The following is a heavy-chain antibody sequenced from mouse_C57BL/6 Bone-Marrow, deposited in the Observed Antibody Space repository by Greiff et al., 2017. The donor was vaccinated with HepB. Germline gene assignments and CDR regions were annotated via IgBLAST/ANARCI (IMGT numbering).Heavy chain of an antibody. Sequence: VQLQQPGAELVKPGASVKLSCKASGYTFTSYWMHWVKQRPGQGLEWIGMIHPNSGSTNYNEKFKSKATLTVDKSSRTAYMQLSSLTSEDSAVYYCAKSGTRWLAYWGQGTLVTVSA. D-gene: IGHD4-1*01. CDR3: AKSGTRWLAY. J-gene: IGHJ3*01. V-gene: IGHV1-64*01. CDR1: GYTFTSYW. CDR2: IHPNSGST.